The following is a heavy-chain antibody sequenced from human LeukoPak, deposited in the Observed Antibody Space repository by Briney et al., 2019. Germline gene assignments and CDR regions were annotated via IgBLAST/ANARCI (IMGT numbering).Heavy chain of an antibody. CDR2: INRGGST. CDR1: GGSFSGYF. D-gene: IGHD3-16*02. CDR3: TRNRGAGRHFEGVLVPPYYYYYMDV. V-gene: IGHV4-34*01. Sequence: SETLSLTCAVYGGSFSGYFWSWIRQPPGKGLEWIGEINRGGSTNYNPSLKSRVTMSVDTSKNQFSLKLRSVTAADTAVYYCTRNRGAGRHFEGVLVPPYYYYYMDVWGKGTTVTISS. J-gene: IGHJ6*03.